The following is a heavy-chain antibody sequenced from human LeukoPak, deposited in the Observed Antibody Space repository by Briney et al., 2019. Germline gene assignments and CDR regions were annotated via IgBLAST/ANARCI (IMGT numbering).Heavy chain of an antibody. CDR3: ARERIAAAGVDYYYYMDV. Sequence: GGSLRLSCAASGFNVTNNYMSWVRQAPGKGLEWVSVIYSGGSTYYADSVKGRFTISRDNSKNTLYLQMNSLRAEDTAVYYCARERIAAAGVDYYYYMDVWGKGTTVTISS. V-gene: IGHV3-53*01. D-gene: IGHD6-13*01. J-gene: IGHJ6*03. CDR1: GFNVTNNY. CDR2: IYSGGST.